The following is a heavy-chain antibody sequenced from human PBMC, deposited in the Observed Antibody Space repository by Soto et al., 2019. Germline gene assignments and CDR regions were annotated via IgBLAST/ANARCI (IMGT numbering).Heavy chain of an antibody. CDR3: AREKYSYGGVIDY. Sequence: EVQLVESGGGLVQPGGSLRLSCAASGFTFGTYWMSWVRQAPGEGLEWVANIKQDGIDKYYVDSVKGRFTISRDNAKNSLYLQMNSLRVEDTAVYYCAREKYSYGGVIDYWGQGTLVTVSS. D-gene: IGHD5-18*01. J-gene: IGHJ4*02. CDR1: GFTFGTYW. V-gene: IGHV3-7*01. CDR2: IKQDGIDK.